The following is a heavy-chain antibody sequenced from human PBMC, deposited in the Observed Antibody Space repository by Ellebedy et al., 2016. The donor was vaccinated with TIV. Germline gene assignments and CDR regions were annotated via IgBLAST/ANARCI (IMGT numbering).Heavy chain of an antibody. V-gene: IGHV1-69*06. J-gene: IGHJ3*02. CDR3: ARDQAGRGVVRVYAFDI. D-gene: IGHD3-3*01. Sequence: SVKVSXXASGGTFSSYAISWVRQAPGQGLEWMGGIIPIFGTANYAQKFQGRVTITADKSTSTAYMELSSLRSEDTAVYYCARDQAGRGVVRVYAFDIWGQGTMVTVSS. CDR2: IIPIFGTA. CDR1: GGTFSSYA.